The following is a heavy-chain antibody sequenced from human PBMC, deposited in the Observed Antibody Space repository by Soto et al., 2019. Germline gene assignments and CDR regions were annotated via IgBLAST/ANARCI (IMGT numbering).Heavy chain of an antibody. CDR3: AKDLGSGKPYYYYAMDV. J-gene: IGHJ6*02. CDR2: ISYDGSNK. D-gene: IGHD3-10*01. CDR1: GFTFSRYG. V-gene: IGHV3-30*18. Sequence: GGSLRLSCAASGFTFSRYGMHWVRQAPGKGLEWVAVISYDGSNKYYAESVKGRFIISRDKSENTLYLQMNSLGPEDTAVYYCAKDLGSGKPYYYYAMDVWGQGTTVTVSS.